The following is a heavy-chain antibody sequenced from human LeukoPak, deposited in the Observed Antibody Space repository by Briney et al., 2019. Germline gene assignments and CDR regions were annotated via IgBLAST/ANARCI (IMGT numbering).Heavy chain of an antibody. V-gene: IGHV1-2*02. CDR3: ARESARGPRGFDY. J-gene: IGHJ4*02. CDR1: GYTFTGYY. CDR2: INPNSGGT. Sequence: VASVKVSCKASGYTFTGYYMHWVRQAPGPGLEWMGWINPNSGGTNYAQKFQGRVTMTRDTSISTAYMELSRLRSDDTAVYYCARESARGPRGFDYWGQGTLVTVSS.